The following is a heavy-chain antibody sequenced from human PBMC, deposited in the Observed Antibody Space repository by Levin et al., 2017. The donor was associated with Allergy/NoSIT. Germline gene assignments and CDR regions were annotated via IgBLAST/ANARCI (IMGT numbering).Heavy chain of an antibody. J-gene: IGHJ4*02. CDR3: ARQLGNFWSGYNYFDY. CDR2: ISSTGSTI. Sequence: GGSLRLSCAASGFTFSSYEMNWVRRAPGKGLEWVSYISSTGSTIYSADSVKGRFTISRDNAKNSLYLHMNSLRAEDTAVYYCARQLGNFWSGYNYFDYWGQGTLDTVSS. D-gene: IGHD3-3*01. V-gene: IGHV3-48*03. CDR1: GFTFSSYE.